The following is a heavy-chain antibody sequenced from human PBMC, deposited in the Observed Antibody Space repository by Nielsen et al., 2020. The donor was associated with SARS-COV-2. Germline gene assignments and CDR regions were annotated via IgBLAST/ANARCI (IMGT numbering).Heavy chain of an antibody. CDR3: ARDNYYDSSGYYYEFHY. CDR2: ISYDGSNK. J-gene: IGHJ4*02. CDR1: GFTFSSYA. V-gene: IGHV3-30*04. Sequence: GESLKISCAASGFTFSSYAMHWVRQAPGKGLEWVAVISYDGSNKYYADSVKGRFTISRDNSKNTLYLQMNSLRAEDTAVYYCARDNYYDSSGYYYEFHYWGQGTLVTVSS. D-gene: IGHD3-22*01.